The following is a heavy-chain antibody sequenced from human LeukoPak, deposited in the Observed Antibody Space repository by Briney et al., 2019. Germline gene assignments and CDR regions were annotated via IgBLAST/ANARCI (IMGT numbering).Heavy chain of an antibody. J-gene: IGHJ4*02. CDR3: ARDNPSGYYNRPIDY. CDR2: IYYSGST. D-gene: IGHD3-22*01. CDR1: GGSISSGGYY. V-gene: IGHV4-61*08. Sequence: SETLSLTCTVSGGSISSGGYYWSWIRQHPGKGLEWIGYIYYSGSTYYNPSLKSRVTMSVDTSKNQFSLKLSSAIAADTAIYYCARDNPSGYYNRPIDYWGQGTLVTVSS.